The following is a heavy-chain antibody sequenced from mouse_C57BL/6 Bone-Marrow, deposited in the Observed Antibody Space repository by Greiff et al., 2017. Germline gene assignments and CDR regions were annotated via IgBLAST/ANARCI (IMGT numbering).Heavy chain of an antibody. Sequence: QVQLKESGPELVKPGASVKISCKASGYAFSSSWMNWVKQRPGQGLAWIGRIYSGDGDTKYNGKFKGKATLTADKSSSTAYMQLSSLTSEDSAVYFCLTTVVGTRAMDDWGQGTSVTVAS. D-gene: IGHD1-1*01. CDR1: GYAFSSSW. CDR3: LTTVVGTRAMDD. J-gene: IGHJ4*01. CDR2: IYSGDGDT. V-gene: IGHV1-82*01.